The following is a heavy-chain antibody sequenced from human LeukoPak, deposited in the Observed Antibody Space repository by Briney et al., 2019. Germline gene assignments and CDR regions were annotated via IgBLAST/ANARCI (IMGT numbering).Heavy chain of an antibody. CDR1: GGSISSSSYY. J-gene: IGHJ4*02. D-gene: IGHD6-19*01. V-gene: IGHV4-39*01. CDR3: ARIGRGVAVAGMDFDY. CDR2: IYYSGST. Sequence: SETLSLTCTVSGGSISSSSYYWGWIRQPPGKGLEWIGSIYYSGSTYYNPSLKSRVTISVDTSKNQFSLKLSSVTAADTAVYYCARIGRGVAVAGMDFDYWGQGTLVTVSS.